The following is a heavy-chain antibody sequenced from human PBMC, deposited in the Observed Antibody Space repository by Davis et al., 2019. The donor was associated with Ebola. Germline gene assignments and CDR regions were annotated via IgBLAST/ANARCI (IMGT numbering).Heavy chain of an antibody. D-gene: IGHD3-10*02. J-gene: IGHJ4*02. CDR1: GYIFTIYW. V-gene: IGHV5-10-1*01. Sequence: KVSCKASGYIFTIYWISWVRQMPGKGLEWMGRIDPSYSHTHYSPSFQGRVSISVDKSVTTAYLQWSSLEASDTAIYYCSRHGIPATGMFGEDYWGQGTLVTVSS. CDR2: IDPSYSHT. CDR3: SRHGIPATGMFGEDY.